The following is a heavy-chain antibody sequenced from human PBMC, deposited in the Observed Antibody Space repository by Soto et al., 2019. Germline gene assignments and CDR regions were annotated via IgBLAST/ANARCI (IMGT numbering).Heavy chain of an antibody. Sequence: EVQLVETGGGLIQPGGSLRLSCAASGFTVGSNYMSWVRQAPGKGLEWVSVIYTGVSTYYADSVKGRFTIPRDNSKNTLYLQMNSLRAEDTAVYYGARDFDFWGQGTLVTVSS. J-gene: IGHJ4*02. CDR2: IYTGVST. CDR1: GFTVGSNY. CDR3: ARDFDF. V-gene: IGHV3-53*02.